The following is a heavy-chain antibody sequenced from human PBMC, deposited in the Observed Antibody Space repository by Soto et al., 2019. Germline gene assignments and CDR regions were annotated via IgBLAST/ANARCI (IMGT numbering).Heavy chain of an antibody. CDR2: ISGSGGST. CDR1: GFTFSSYA. J-gene: IGHJ4*02. V-gene: IGHV3-23*01. Sequence: GGSLRLSCAASGFTFSSYAMSWVRQAPGKGLEWVSAISGSGGSTYYADSVKGRFTISRDNSKNTLYLQMNSLRAEDTAVYYCAKDGTYSSTSCNDYWGQGTLVTVSS. D-gene: IGHD2-2*01. CDR3: AKDGTYSSTSCNDY.